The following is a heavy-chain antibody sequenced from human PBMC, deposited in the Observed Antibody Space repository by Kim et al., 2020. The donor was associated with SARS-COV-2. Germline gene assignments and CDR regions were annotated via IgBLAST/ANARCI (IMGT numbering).Heavy chain of an antibody. D-gene: IGHD3-10*01. Sequence: GGSLRLSCAASGFSFSDHYMDWVRQAPGKGLEWVGRARNKARRYTTEYAASVKGRFTISRDGSRNFLYLQMTSLRTEDTAVYYCASSGSDSAFGIWGQGTMVTVSS. CDR2: ARNKARRYTT. CDR3: ASSGSDSAFGI. V-gene: IGHV3-72*01. J-gene: IGHJ3*02. CDR1: GFSFSDHY.